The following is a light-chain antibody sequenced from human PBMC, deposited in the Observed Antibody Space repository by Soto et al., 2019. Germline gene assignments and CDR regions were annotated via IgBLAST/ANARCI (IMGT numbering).Light chain of an antibody. CDR2: DVR. V-gene: IGLV2-14*01. Sequence: SVLTQPASVSGSPGQSITISCTGTSSDVGGYNYVSWHQQHPGKAPKLMIYDVRNRPSGVSNRFSGSKSVNTASLTISGLQAEDEADYYCSSYTTISTYVFGTGTKVTVL. CDR3: SSYTTISTYV. J-gene: IGLJ1*01. CDR1: SSDVGGYNY.